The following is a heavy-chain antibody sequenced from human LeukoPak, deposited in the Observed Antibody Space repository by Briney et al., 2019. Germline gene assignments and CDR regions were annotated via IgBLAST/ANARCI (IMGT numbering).Heavy chain of an antibody. V-gene: IGHV1-8*03. CDR2: MNPNSGNT. J-gene: IGHJ4*02. CDR1: GYTFTRYD. CDR3: ARVGAAMVRGVILYYFDY. D-gene: IGHD3-10*01. Sequence: GASVKVSCKASGYTFTRYDINWVRQATGQGLEWMGWMNPNSGNTGYAQKFQGRVTITRSTSISTAYMELSSLRSEDTAVYYCARVGAAMVRGVILYYFDYWGQGTLVTVSS.